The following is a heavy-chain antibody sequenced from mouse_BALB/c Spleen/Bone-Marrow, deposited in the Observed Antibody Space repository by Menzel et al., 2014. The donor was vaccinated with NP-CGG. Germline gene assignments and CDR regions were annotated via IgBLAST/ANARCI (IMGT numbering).Heavy chain of an antibody. J-gene: IGHJ1*01. CDR3: ENRGEFFDV. Sequence: EVQLQQSGPELVKPGASVKISCKASGYSFTGYYMHWVKQSHGNSLDWIGYIYPYNGVSSYNQKFKGKATLTVDKSSSTAYMALHSLTSDDSAVYYCENRGEFFDVWGAGTPVTVSS. V-gene: IGHV1-31*01. CDR2: IYPYNGVS. CDR1: GYSFTGYY.